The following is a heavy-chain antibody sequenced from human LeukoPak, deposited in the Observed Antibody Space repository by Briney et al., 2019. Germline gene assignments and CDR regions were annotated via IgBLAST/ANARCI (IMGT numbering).Heavy chain of an antibody. CDR2: VYYTGSI. CDR3: ARRYNTTYDAFDI. V-gene: IGHV4-59*08. CDR1: GGSISNYY. Sequence: RSETLSLTCTVSGGSISNYYWSWIRQPPGKGLEWIGYVYYTGSINYKSSLKSRITISVDTSKNQFSLKLSSVTAADTAVYYCARRYNTTYDAFDIWGQGTMVTVSS. D-gene: IGHD1-1*01. J-gene: IGHJ3*02.